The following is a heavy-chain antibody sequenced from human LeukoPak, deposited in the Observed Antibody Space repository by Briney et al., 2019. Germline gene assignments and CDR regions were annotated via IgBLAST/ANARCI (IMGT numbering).Heavy chain of an antibody. J-gene: IGHJ4*02. CDR2: ISSSSSYI. Sequence: GGSLRLSCAASGFTFSSYSMNWVRQAPGKGLKWVSSISSSSSYIYYADSVKGRFTISRDNAKNSLYLQMNSLRAEDTAVYYCARDRGDYLFDYWGQGTLVTVSS. D-gene: IGHD4-17*01. CDR1: GFTFSSYS. CDR3: ARDRGDYLFDY. V-gene: IGHV3-21*01.